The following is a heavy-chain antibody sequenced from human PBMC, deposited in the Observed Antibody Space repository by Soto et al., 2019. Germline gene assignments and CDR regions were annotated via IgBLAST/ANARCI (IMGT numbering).Heavy chain of an antibody. V-gene: IGHV3-30*18. D-gene: IGHD3-3*02. CDR1: AFTFSTYG. Sequence: SGGSLRLSCAVSAFTFSTYGMHWVRQAPGKGLEWVAFISYDGNNKYYGDSVKGRFIISRVNSKSTLYLQMNSLRAEDMAVYYCAKGERSCGISNCFNFDYWGLGTLVTVSS. CDR3: AKGERSCGISNCFNFDY. J-gene: IGHJ4*02. CDR2: ISYDGNNK.